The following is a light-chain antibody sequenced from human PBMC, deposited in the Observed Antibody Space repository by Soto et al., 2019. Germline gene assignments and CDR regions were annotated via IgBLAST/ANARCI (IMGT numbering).Light chain of an antibody. CDR3: QQSYSTPPFT. J-gene: IGKJ3*01. CDR1: QSISSY. V-gene: IGKV1-39*01. CDR2: AAS. Sequence: DIPMTQSPSSLSASVGDRVTITCRASQSISSYLNWYQQKPGKAPKLLIYAASSLQSGVPSRFSGSGSSTDFTPTISSLQPEDFAPYYCQQSYSTPPFTFGPGTKVDIK.